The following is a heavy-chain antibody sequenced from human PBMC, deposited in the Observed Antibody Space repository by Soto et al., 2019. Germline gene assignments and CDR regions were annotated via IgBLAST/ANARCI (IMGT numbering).Heavy chain of an antibody. V-gene: IGHV3-9*01. D-gene: IGHD6-13*01. CDR2: ISWNSGSI. CDR1: GFTFDDYA. CDR3: AKDYSKSQYSSSWMMDV. Sequence: GGSLRLSCAASGFTFDDYAMHWVRQAPGKGLEWVSGISWNSGSIGYADSVKGRFTISRDNAKNSLYLQMNSLRAEDTALYYCAKDYSKSQYSSSWMMDVWGKGTTVTVSS. J-gene: IGHJ6*04.